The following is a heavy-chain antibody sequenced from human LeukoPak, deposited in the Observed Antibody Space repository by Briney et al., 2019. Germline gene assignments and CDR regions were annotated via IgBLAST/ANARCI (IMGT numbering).Heavy chain of an antibody. D-gene: IGHD4-17*01. J-gene: IGHJ4*02. V-gene: IGHV4-34*01. CDR3: ARGEGYGDSFDY. CDR1: GGSFSGYY. CDR2: INHSGST. Sequence: SETLSLTCAVYGGSFSGYYWSWIRQPPGKGLEWIGEINHSGSTNYNPSLKSRVTISVDTSKNQFSLKLSSGTAADTAVYYCARGEGYGDSFDYWGQGTLVTVSS.